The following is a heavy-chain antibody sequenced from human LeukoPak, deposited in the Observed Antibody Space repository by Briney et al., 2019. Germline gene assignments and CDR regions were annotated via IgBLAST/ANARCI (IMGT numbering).Heavy chain of an antibody. D-gene: IGHD5-18*01. CDR2: IYSGGTT. Sequence: GGSLRLSCAASGFTVSSNYMSWVRQAPGKGLEWVSVIYSGGTTYYADSVKGRFTISRDNPKNTLHLQMNSLRAEDTAVYYCARDQYSYAHAAHWGQGTLVTVSS. CDR3: ARDQYSYAHAAH. CDR1: GFTVSSNY. J-gene: IGHJ4*02. V-gene: IGHV3-66*01.